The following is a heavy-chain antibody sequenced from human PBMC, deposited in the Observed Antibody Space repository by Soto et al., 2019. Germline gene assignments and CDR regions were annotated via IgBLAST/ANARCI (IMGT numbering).Heavy chain of an antibody. Sequence: QVQLVQSGAEVKKPGASVKVSCKASGYTFSTYGFSWVRQAPGQGLEWMGWIGADNGDTNYAQNFQGRVTMTTDTSTTTSCMGLRSLTTDDTAVYFCARDWKGAEGFDPWGQGTLVTVSS. J-gene: IGHJ5*02. CDR1: GYTFSTYG. CDR3: ARDWKGAEGFDP. D-gene: IGHD1-1*01. CDR2: IGADNGDT. V-gene: IGHV1-18*01.